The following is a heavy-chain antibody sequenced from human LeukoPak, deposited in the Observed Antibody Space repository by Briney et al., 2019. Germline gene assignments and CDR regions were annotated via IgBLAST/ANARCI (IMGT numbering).Heavy chain of an antibody. CDR1: GGSISSGGYY. CDR3: ARVDIVVVPAAMDV. V-gene: IGHV4-30-2*01. CDR2: IYHSGST. Sequence: SETLSLTCTVSGGSISSGGYYWIWLRQGQGKGLEWIGYIYHSGSTYYNPSLKSRVTISVDRSKNQFSLKLSSVTAADTAVYYCARVDIVVVPAAMDVWGKGTTVTVSS. D-gene: IGHD2-2*03. J-gene: IGHJ6*03.